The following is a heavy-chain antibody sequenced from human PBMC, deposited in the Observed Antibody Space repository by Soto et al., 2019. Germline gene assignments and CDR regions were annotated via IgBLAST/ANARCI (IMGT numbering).Heavy chain of an antibody. V-gene: IGHV4-34*01. J-gene: IGHJ4*02. Sequence: SETLALTCAVYGGSFSGYYWSWIRQPPGKGLEWIGEINHSGSTNYNPSLKSRVTISVDRSKNQFSLKLTSANAADTAVYYCARGRTVRNYADDSSDYFYFFDYWGQGTPVTVSS. CDR1: GGSFSGYY. CDR3: ARGRTVRNYADDSSDYFYFFDY. D-gene: IGHD3-22*01. CDR2: INHSGST.